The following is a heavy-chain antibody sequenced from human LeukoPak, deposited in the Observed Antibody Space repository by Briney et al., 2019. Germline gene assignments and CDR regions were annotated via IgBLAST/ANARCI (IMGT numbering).Heavy chain of an antibody. CDR3: ARDGLSGYGYGDSVGWFDP. Sequence: SETLSLTCTVSGGSISSGGYYWSWIRQHPGKGLEWIGYICYSGSTYYNPSLKSRVTISVDTSKNQFSLKLSSVTAADTAVYYCARDGLSGYGYGDSVGWFDPWGQGTLVTVSS. D-gene: IGHD5-18*01. CDR2: ICYSGST. J-gene: IGHJ5*02. CDR1: GGSISSGGYY. V-gene: IGHV4-31*03.